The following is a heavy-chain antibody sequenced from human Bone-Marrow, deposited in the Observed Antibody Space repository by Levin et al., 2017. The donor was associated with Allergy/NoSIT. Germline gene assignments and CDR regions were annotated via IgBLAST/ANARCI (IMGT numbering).Heavy chain of an antibody. Sequence: PSETLSLTCTVSGGSISSYYWSWIRQPPGKGLEWIGYIYYSGSTNYNPSLKSRVTISVDTSKNQFSLKLSSVTAADTAVYYCAREGLTPRGYSYGGFDYWGQGTLVTVSS. J-gene: IGHJ4*02. CDR1: GGSISSYY. V-gene: IGHV4-59*01. CDR2: IYYSGST. D-gene: IGHD5-18*01. CDR3: AREGLTPRGYSYGGFDY.